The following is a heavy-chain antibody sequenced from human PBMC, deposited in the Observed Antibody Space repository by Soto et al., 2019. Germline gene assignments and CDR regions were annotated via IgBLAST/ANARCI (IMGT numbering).Heavy chain of an antibody. CDR1: GYTFTSYG. Sequence: QVQLVQSGAEVKKPGASVKVSCKASGYTFTSYGISWVRQAPGQGLEWMGWISAYNGNTNYAQKLQGRVNMTTDTSTSTAYKELRSLRSADTAVYYCAREPPYSSPPDYWGQGPLVTVSS. CDR2: ISAYNGNT. D-gene: IGHD6-13*01. J-gene: IGHJ4*02. CDR3: AREPPYSSPPDY. V-gene: IGHV1-18*01.